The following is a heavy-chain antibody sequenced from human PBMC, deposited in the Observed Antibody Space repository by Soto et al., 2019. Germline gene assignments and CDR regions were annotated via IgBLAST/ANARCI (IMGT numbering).Heavy chain of an antibody. Sequence: QVQLQESGPGLVKPSQTLSLTCTVSGGSISSGGYYWSWIRQHPGKGLEWIGYIYYSGSTYYNPSLKSRVTISVDTSKNQFSLKLSSVTAADTAVYYCARDRDSGYELGGMDVWGQGTTVTVSS. D-gene: IGHD5-12*01. J-gene: IGHJ6*02. CDR1: GGSISSGGYY. CDR2: IYYSGST. V-gene: IGHV4-31*03. CDR3: ARDRDSGYELGGMDV.